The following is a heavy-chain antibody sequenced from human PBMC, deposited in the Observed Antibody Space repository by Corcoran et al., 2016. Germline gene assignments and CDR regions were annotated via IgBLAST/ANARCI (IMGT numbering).Heavy chain of an antibody. CDR3: ARWPVVVTAISYYYYGMDV. CDR1: GGSISSGGYY. D-gene: IGHD2-21*02. Sequence: QVQLQESGPGLVKPSQTLSLTCTVSGGSISSGGYYWSWIRQHPGKGLEWIGYIYYSGSTYYNPSLKSRVIISVDTSKNQFSLKLSSVTAADTAVYYCARWPVVVTAISYYYYGMDVWGQGTTVTVSS. J-gene: IGHJ6*02. CDR2: IYYSGST. V-gene: IGHV4-31*03.